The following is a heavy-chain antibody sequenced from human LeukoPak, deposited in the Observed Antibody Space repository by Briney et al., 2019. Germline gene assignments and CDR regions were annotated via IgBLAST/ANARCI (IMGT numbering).Heavy chain of an antibody. Sequence: ASVKVSCKASGYTFTGYYMHWVRQAPGQGLEWMGWINPNSGGTNYAQKFQGRVTMTRDTSISTAYMELSRLRSDDTAMYYCARDIPEGATTDYWGQGTLVTVSS. D-gene: IGHD1-26*01. J-gene: IGHJ4*02. CDR3: ARDIPEGATTDY. CDR1: GYTFTGYY. CDR2: INPNSGGT. V-gene: IGHV1-2*02.